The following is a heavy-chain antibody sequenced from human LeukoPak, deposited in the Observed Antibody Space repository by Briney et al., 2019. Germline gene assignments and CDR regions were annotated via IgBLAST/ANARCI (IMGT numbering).Heavy chain of an antibody. Sequence: GGSLRLSCAASGFTFKTYAMSWVRQAPGKGLEWVSGISGGGKNTYYADSVKGRFTISRDNSRNTLHLQMNSLRADDTAVYYCVKEASAPVPVNWFDPWGQGTLVTVSS. CDR2: ISGGGKNT. D-gene: IGHD1-1*01. J-gene: IGHJ5*02. V-gene: IGHV3-23*01. CDR1: GFTFKTYA. CDR3: VKEASAPVPVNWFDP.